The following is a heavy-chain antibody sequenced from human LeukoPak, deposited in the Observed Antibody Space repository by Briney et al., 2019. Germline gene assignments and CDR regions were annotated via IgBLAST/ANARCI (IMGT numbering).Heavy chain of an antibody. V-gene: IGHV3-53*01. D-gene: IGHD3-10*01. Sequence: GGSLRLSCAASGFTVINNYMSWVRQAPGKGLEWVSVIYSGGNTYYADSVKGRFTISRDNSKNTLYLQMNSLRAEDTAVYYCAKIRWFGDPTPYWGQGTLVTVSS. CDR1: GFTVINNY. CDR2: IYSGGNT. J-gene: IGHJ4*02. CDR3: AKIRWFGDPTPY.